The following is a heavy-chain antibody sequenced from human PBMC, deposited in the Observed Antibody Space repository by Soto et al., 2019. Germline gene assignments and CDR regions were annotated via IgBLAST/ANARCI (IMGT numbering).Heavy chain of an antibody. Sequence: GGALRPPCAASGFTLSRNYKSRGRPGPGEGLEWVSVIYSGGSTYYADSVKGRFTISRDNSKNTLYLQMNSLRAEDTAVYYCARDHHPSGYDYPDAFDIWGQGTMVTVSS. CDR2: IYSGGST. D-gene: IGHD5-12*01. CDR3: ARDHHPSGYDYPDAFDI. CDR1: GFTLSRNY. J-gene: IGHJ3*02. V-gene: IGHV3-66*01.